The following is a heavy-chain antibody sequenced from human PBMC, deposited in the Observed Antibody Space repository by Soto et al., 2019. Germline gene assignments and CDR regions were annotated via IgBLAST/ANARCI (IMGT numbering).Heavy chain of an antibody. CDR3: ATTSNCSGGSCRYYYYMDV. V-gene: IGHV4-39*01. J-gene: IGHJ6*03. D-gene: IGHD2-15*01. CDR2: IFYSGGT. Sequence: SETLSLTYTVSGVTIRSSSYYWGWISQPPGKGLEWIGSIFYSGGTYYNPSLKSRVAISVDTSKNQFSLKLTSVTAADTAVYYCATTSNCSGGSCRYYYYMDVWGKGTTVTGSS. CDR1: GVTIRSSSYY.